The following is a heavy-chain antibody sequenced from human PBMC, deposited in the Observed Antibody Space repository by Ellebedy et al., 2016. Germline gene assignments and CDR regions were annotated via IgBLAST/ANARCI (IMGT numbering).Heavy chain of an antibody. CDR2: FDPEDGET. CDR1: GYTLTELS. D-gene: IGHD6-6*01. V-gene: IGHV1-24*01. J-gene: IGHJ4*02. CDR3: ATDSGSSSFGIADN. Sequence: ASVKVSXKVSGYTLTELSMHWVRQAPGKGLEWMGGFDPEDGETIYAQKFQGRVTMTEDTSTDTAYMELSSLRSEDTAVYYCATDSGSSSFGIADNWGQGTLVTVSS.